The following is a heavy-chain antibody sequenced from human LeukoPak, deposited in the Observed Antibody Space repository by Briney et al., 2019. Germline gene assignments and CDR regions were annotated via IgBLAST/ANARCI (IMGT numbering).Heavy chain of an antibody. Sequence: GGSLRLSCAASGFTFSSYWMSWVRQAPGKGLEWVANIKQDGSEKYYVDSVKGRFTISRDNAKNSLYLQMNSMRAEDTAVYYCARGQQPPDVFFDYWGQGTLVTVSS. CDR1: GFTFSSYW. J-gene: IGHJ4*02. CDR2: IKQDGSEK. D-gene: IGHD6-13*01. CDR3: ARGQQPPDVFFDY. V-gene: IGHV3-7*01.